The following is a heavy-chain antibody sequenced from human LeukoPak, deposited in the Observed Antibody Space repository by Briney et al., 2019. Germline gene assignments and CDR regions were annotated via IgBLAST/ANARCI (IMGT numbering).Heavy chain of an antibody. V-gene: IGHV3-7*01. CDR2: IKQDGSEK. D-gene: IGHD3-22*01. J-gene: IGHJ4*02. CDR1: GFTLSSYW. Sequence: GGSLRLSCAASGFTLSSYWMSWVRQAPGKGLEWVANIKQDGSEKYYVDSVKGRFTISRDNAKNSLYLQMNSLRAEDTAVYYCARDTDYYDSSGYYGLDYWGQGTLVTVSS. CDR3: ARDTDYYDSSGYYGLDY.